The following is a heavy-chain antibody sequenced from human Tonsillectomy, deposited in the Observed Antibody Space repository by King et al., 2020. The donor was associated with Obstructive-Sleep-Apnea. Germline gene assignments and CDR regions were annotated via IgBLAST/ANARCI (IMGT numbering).Heavy chain of an antibody. CDR2: ISYDGSNK. Sequence: VQLVESGGGVVQPGRSLRLSCAASGFTFSSYAMHWVRQAPGKGLEGVAVISYDGSNKYYADSVKGRITISRDNSKNTLYLKMNSLRADDTAVYYCARDRRGGLPPYYFDYWGQGTLVTVSS. CDR3: ARDRRGGLPPYYFDY. CDR1: GFTFSSYA. D-gene: IGHD2-15*01. J-gene: IGHJ4*02. V-gene: IGHV3-30*04.